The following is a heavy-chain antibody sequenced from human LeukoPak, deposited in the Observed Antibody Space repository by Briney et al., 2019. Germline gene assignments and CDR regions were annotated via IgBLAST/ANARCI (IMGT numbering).Heavy chain of an antibody. CDR1: GYTFTSYG. Sequence: ASVKVSCTASGYTFTSYGISWVRQAPGQGLEWMGWISAYNGNTNYAQKLQGRVTMTTDTSTSTAYMELRSLRSDDTAVYYCARPRGYCSSTSCQGRAGYYYMDVWGKGTTVTVSS. V-gene: IGHV1-18*01. D-gene: IGHD2-2*01. CDR3: ARPRGYCSSTSCQGRAGYYYMDV. J-gene: IGHJ6*03. CDR2: ISAYNGNT.